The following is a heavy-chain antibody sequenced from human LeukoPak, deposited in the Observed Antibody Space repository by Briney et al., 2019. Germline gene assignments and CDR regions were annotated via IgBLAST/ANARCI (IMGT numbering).Heavy chain of an antibody. V-gene: IGHV3-23*01. J-gene: IGHJ4*02. Sequence: GGSLRLSCAAPGFTFSNYAMTWVRQAPGKGLEWVSSISGNSDNTYYADSVKGRFTISRDNSENTLYVQMNNLRAEDTAIYYCAKDVHYDRSGYSSPYYFDNWGQGTLVTVSS. D-gene: IGHD3-22*01. CDR2: ISGNSDNT. CDR1: GFTFSNYA. CDR3: AKDVHYDRSGYSSPYYFDN.